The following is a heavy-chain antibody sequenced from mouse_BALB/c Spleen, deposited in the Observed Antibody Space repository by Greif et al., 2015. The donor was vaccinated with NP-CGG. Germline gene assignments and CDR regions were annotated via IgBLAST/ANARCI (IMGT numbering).Heavy chain of an antibody. CDR1: GYTFSSYW. Sequence: QVQLQQSGAELMKPGASVKISCKATGYTFSSYWIEWVKQRPGHGLEWIGEILPGSGSTNYNERFKGKATFTADTSSNTAYMQLSSLTSEDSAVYYCAREGIYDGYYLYAMDYWGQGTSVTVSS. V-gene: IGHV1-9*01. J-gene: IGHJ4*01. CDR3: AREGIYDGYYLYAMDY. CDR2: ILPGSGST. D-gene: IGHD2-3*01.